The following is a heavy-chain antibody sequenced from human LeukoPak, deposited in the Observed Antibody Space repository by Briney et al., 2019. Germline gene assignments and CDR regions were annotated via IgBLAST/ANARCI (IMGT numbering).Heavy chain of an antibody. D-gene: IGHD6-13*01. CDR2: ISGSGGST. CDR1: GFTFSSYA. Sequence: PGGSLRLSCAASGFTFSSYAMSWVRQAPGKGLEWVSAISGSGGSTYYADSVKGRFTISRDNSKNTLYLQMNSLRAEDTAVYYCAKAHRAYSSSWYYDYWGQGTLVTVSS. V-gene: IGHV3-23*01. J-gene: IGHJ4*02. CDR3: AKAHRAYSSSWYYDY.